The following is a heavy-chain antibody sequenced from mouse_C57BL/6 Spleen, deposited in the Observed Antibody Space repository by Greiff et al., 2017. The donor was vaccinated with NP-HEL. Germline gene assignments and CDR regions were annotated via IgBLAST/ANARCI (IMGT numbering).Heavy chain of an antibody. CDR2: IYPGDGDT. Sequence: VQLQQSGPELVKPGASVKISCKASGYAFSSSWMNWVKQRPGKGLEWIGRIYPGDGDTNYNGKFKGKATLTADKSSSTAYMQLSSLTSEDSAVYFCARLGYSNYPDYWGQGTTLTVSS. CDR1: GYAFSSSW. D-gene: IGHD2-5*01. J-gene: IGHJ2*01. V-gene: IGHV1-82*01. CDR3: ARLGYSNYPDY.